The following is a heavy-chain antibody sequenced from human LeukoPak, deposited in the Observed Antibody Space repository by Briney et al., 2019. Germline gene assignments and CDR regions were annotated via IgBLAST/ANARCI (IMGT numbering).Heavy chain of an antibody. J-gene: IGHJ3*01. CDR2: IHHSGTT. CDR1: GGSISSYY. V-gene: IGHV4-59*08. CDR3: AGSGWSFDAFDF. Sequence: PSETLSLTCTVSGGSISSYYWSWIRQPPGRGLEWIGYIHHSGTTNYSPSLKSRVTISVDTSKSRFSLRLSSLAVADTAVYFCAGSGWSFDAFDFWGQGAMVTVSS. D-gene: IGHD6-19*01.